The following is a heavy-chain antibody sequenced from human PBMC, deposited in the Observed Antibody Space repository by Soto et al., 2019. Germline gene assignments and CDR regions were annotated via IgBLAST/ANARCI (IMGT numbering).Heavy chain of an antibody. J-gene: IGHJ6*03. CDR1: GGSISSDY. V-gene: IGHV4-59*01. D-gene: IGHD1-1*01. CDR2: IHYSGST. CDR3: ARVMGTQNRDYYYMDV. Sequence: QVRLQEAGPGLVKPSETLSLSCTISGGSISSDYWTWIRQPPGKGLEWIGYIHYSGSTNYNPSLKSRVTISVDTSKNQFSLKLSSVTAADTAVYYCARVMGTQNRDYYYMDVWGKGTTVTVSS.